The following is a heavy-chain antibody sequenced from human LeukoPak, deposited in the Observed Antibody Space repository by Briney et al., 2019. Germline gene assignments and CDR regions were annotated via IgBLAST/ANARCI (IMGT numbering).Heavy chain of an antibody. D-gene: IGHD3-22*01. Sequence: PGGSLRLSCAASGFTFSSYAMSWVRQAPGKGLEWVSAISGSGGSTYYADSVKGRFTISRHNSERSVYLQMNSLRAEDTAVYYCAKDRAYYDSGGYYYWGQGTLVTVSS. J-gene: IGHJ4*02. CDR2: ISGSGGST. V-gene: IGHV3-23*01. CDR1: GFTFSSYA. CDR3: AKDRAYYDSGGYYY.